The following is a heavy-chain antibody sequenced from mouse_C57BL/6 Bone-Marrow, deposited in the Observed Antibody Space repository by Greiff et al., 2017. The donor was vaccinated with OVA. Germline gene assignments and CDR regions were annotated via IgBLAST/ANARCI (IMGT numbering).Heavy chain of an antibody. CDR1: GFNIKDDY. Sequence: VQLKESGAELVRPGASVKLSCTASGFNIKDDYMHWVKQRPEQGLEWIGWIDPENGDTEYASKFQGKATITADTSSNTAYLQLSSLTSEDTAVYYCTTWLMDYWGQGTSVTVSS. J-gene: IGHJ4*01. V-gene: IGHV14-4*01. CDR3: TTWLMDY. CDR2: IDPENGDT.